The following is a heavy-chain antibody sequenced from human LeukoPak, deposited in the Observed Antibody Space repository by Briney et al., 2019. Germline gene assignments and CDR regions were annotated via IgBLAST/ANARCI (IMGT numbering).Heavy chain of an antibody. CDR1: GGSISKYY. J-gene: IGHJ5*02. CDR3: ARYMVQWPGWFDP. CDR2: IYYTGST. V-gene: IGHV4-59*01. Sequence: SETLSLTCTVSGGSISKYYWSWIRHPPEKGLEWIGYIYYTGSTNYNPSLKSRVTISVDTSKNQFSLKLSSVTAADTAVCYCARYMVQWPGWFDPWGQGTLVTVSS. D-gene: IGHD3-10*01.